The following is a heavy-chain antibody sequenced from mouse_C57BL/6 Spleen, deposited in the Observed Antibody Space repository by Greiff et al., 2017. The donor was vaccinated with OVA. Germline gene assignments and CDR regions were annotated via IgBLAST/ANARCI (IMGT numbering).Heavy chain of an antibody. D-gene: IGHD4-1*01. CDR3: ARHGLTGTSDYFNY. V-gene: IGHV5-6*01. Sequence: EVHLVESGGDLVKPGGSLTLSCAASGFTFSSYGMSWVRQTPDKRLEWVATISSGGSYTYYPDSVKGRFTISRDNAKNTLYLQMSSLEYEDAAMYYCARHGLTGTSDYFNYWGQGSTLTGSS. J-gene: IGHJ2*01. CDR1: GFTFSSYG. CDR2: ISSGGSYT.